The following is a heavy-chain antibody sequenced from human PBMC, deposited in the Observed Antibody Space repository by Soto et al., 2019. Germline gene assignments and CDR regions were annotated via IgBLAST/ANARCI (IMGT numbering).Heavy chain of an antibody. CDR1: GFTFSSYA. CDR3: AKHRVQIEVAPPWDY. J-gene: IGHJ4*02. V-gene: IGHV3-23*01. Sequence: EVQLLESGGGLVQPGGSLRLSCAASGFTFSSYAMSWVRQAPGKGLEWVSAISGSGGSTYYADSVKGRFTISRDTYKNALYLQMNSLRAEDTAVYYCAKHRVQIEVAPPWDYWGQGTLVTVSS. CDR2: ISGSGGST. D-gene: IGHD6-19*01.